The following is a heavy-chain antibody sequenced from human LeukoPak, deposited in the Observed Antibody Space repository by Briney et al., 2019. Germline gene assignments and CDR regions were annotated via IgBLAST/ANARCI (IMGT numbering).Heavy chain of an antibody. J-gene: IGHJ3*02. V-gene: IGHV4-59*01. CDR3: ARAGDRVTMVRGVIGAFDI. CDR2: IYYSGST. Sequence: PSETLSLTCTVSGGSISSYYWSWIRQPPGKGLEWIGYIYYSGSTNYNPSLKSRVTISVDTSKNQFSLKLSSVTTADTAVYYCARAGDRVTMVRGVIGAFDIWGQGTMVTVSS. D-gene: IGHD3-10*01. CDR1: GGSISSYY.